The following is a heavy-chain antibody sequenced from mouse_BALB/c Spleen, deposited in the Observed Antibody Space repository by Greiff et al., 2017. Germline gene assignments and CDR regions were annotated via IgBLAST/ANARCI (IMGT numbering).Heavy chain of an antibody. CDR1: GFSLTSYG. D-gene: IGHD1-1*01. CDR3: ARAPYYYGSSYFDY. V-gene: IGHV2-2*02. CDR2: IWSGGST. J-gene: IGHJ2*01. Sequence: QVQLKQSGPGLVQPSQSLSITCTVSGFSLTSYGVHWVRQSPGKGLEWLGVIWSGGSTDYTAAFISRLSISKDNSKSQVFFKMNSLQANDTAIYYCARAPYYYGSSYFDYWGQGTTLTVSS.